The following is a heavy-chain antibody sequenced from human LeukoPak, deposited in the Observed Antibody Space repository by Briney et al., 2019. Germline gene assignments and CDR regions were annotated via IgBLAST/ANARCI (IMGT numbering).Heavy chain of an antibody. CDR2: IYYSGST. J-gene: IGHJ4*02. CDR3: ARVVGVISYYYLDY. D-gene: IGHD1-26*01. Sequence: SETLSLTCTVSGGSISSYYWGWIRQPPGKGLEWIGYIYYSGSTNYNPSLKSRVTISVDTSKNQFSLKLSSVTAADTAVYYCARVVGVISYYYLDYWGQGTLVTVSS. CDR1: GGSISSYY. V-gene: IGHV4-59*01.